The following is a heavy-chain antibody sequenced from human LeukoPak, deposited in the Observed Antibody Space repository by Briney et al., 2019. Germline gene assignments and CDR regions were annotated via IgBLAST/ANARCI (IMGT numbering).Heavy chain of an antibody. Sequence: SETLSLTRTVSGGSISSYYWSWIRQPPGKGLEWIGYIYYSGSTNYNPSLKSRVTISVDTSKNQFSLKLSSVTAADTAVYYCARATTHYYYGMDVWGQGTTVTVSS. CDR1: GGSISSYY. V-gene: IGHV4-59*01. J-gene: IGHJ6*02. D-gene: IGHD1-7*01. CDR2: IYYSGST. CDR3: ARATTHYYYGMDV.